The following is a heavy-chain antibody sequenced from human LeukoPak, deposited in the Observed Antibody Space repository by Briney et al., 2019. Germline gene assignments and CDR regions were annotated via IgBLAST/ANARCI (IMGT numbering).Heavy chain of an antibody. CDR1: GFTFTSSA. J-gene: IGHJ6*02. V-gene: IGHV1-3*01. D-gene: IGHD2-15*01. Sequence: ASVKVSCKASGFTFTSSAMHWVRQAPGQRLEWMGWINAGNGDTKYSQKFQGRGTITRDTSATTAYMELSSLRSEDTAVYYCARGTGCTGGSCSYYGMDVWGQGTTVTVSS. CDR2: INAGNGDT. CDR3: ARGTGCTGGSCSYYGMDV.